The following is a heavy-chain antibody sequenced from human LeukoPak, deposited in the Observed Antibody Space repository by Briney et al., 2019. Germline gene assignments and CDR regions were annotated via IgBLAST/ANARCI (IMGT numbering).Heavy chain of an antibody. D-gene: IGHD3-10*01. CDR3: ARGYSYYGSGAFDI. J-gene: IGHJ3*02. Sequence: PSETLSLTCTVSGYSISSGYYWGWIRQPPGKGLEWIGSIYHSGSTYYNPSLKSRVTISVDTSKNQFSLKLSSVTAADTAVYYCARGYSYYGSGAFDIWGQGTMVTVSS. V-gene: IGHV4-38-2*02. CDR1: GYSISSGYY. CDR2: IYHSGST.